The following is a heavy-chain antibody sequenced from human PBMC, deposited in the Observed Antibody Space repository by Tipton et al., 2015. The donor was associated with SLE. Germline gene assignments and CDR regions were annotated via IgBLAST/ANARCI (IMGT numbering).Heavy chain of an antibody. V-gene: IGHV3-74*01. CDR1: GFTLSNYW. CDR2: INTDGSIT. Sequence: SLRLSCTASGFTLSNYWIHWVRQVPGKGLLWVSRINTDGSITSYADSVKGRFAISRDNAKNTLYLQMNSLGAEDTAVYYCGRGLSSDSLGIDYWGQGTLVTVSS. CDR3: GRGLSSDSLGIDY. J-gene: IGHJ4*02. D-gene: IGHD2-15*01.